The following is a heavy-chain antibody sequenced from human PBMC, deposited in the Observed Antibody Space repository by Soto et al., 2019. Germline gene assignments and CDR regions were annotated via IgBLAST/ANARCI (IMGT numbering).Heavy chain of an antibody. V-gene: IGHV3-21*01. Sequence: EVQLVESGGGLVKPGGSLRLSCAASGFTFSSYSMNWVRQAPGKGLEWVSSISSSSSYIYYADSVKGRFIISRDNAKNSLYLQMNSLRAEDTAVYYCARDHGYCSGGSCYTEYFQHWGQGTLVTVSS. CDR1: GFTFSSYS. CDR3: ARDHGYCSGGSCYTEYFQH. J-gene: IGHJ1*01. D-gene: IGHD2-15*01. CDR2: ISSSSSYI.